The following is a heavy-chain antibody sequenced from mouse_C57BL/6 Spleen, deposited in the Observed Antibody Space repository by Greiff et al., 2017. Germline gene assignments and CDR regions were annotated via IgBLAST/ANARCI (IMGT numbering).Heavy chain of an antibody. Sequence: VQLQQSGPELVKPGASVKLSCKASGYAFSSSWMNWVKQRPGKGLEWIGRIYPGDGDTNYNGKFKGKATLTADKSSSTAYMQLISLTSEDSAVYFCARRTYGYDDYWGQGTTLTVSS. CDR1: GYAFSSSW. V-gene: IGHV1-82*01. CDR2: IYPGDGDT. J-gene: IGHJ2*01. CDR3: ARRTYGYDDY. D-gene: IGHD2-2*01.